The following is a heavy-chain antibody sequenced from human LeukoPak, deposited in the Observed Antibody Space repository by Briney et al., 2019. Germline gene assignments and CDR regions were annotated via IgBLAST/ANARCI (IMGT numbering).Heavy chain of an antibody. Sequence: SVKVSCKASGGTFSSYAISWVRQAPGLGLEWMGRIIPIFGTANYAQKFQGRVTITTDESTSTAYMELSSLRSEDTAVYYCARDLPNWNYVLLDYWGQGTLVTVSS. CDR3: ARDLPNWNYVLLDY. D-gene: IGHD1-7*01. CDR1: GGTFSSYA. CDR2: IIPIFGTA. J-gene: IGHJ4*02. V-gene: IGHV1-69*05.